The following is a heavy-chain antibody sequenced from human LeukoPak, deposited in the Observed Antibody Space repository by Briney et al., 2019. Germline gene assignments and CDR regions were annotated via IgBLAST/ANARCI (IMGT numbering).Heavy chain of an antibody. CDR3: ARTGISDDDFDI. J-gene: IGHJ3*02. V-gene: IGHV3-30-3*01. D-gene: IGHD1-14*01. Sequence: PGGSLSLSCAASGFTFSSYVMHWVRQAPGKGLEWVAVILYDGSNKYYADSVKGRFTISRDNSKNTPYLQMNSLRAEDTAVYYCARTGISDDDFDIWGQGKMVTVSS. CDR2: ILYDGSNK. CDR1: GFTFSSYV.